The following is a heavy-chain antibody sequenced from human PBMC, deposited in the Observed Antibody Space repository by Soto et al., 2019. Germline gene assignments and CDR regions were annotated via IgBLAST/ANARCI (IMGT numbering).Heavy chain of an antibody. V-gene: IGHV1-69*13. Sequence: ASVKVSCKASGGTFSSYAISWVRQAPGQGLEWMGGIIPIFGTANYAQKFQGRVTITADESTSTAYMELSSLRSEDTAVYYCARGDYGGNSFSWFDPWGQGTLVTVSS. CDR3: ARGDYGGNSFSWFDP. CDR2: IIPIFGTA. CDR1: GGTFSSYA. D-gene: IGHD4-17*01. J-gene: IGHJ5*02.